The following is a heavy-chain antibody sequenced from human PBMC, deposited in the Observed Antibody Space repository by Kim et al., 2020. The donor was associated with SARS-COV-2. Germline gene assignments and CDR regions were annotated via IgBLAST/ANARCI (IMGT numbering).Heavy chain of an antibody. CDR1: GFTFSSYS. CDR3: ARDPHDYGDYRGAY. Sequence: GGSLRLSCAASGFTFSSYSMNWVRQAPGKGLEWVSSISSSSSYIYYADSVKGRFTISRDNAKNSLYLQMNSLRAEDTAVYYCARDPHDYGDYRGAYWGQGTLVTVSS. CDR2: ISSSSSYI. V-gene: IGHV3-21*01. D-gene: IGHD4-17*01. J-gene: IGHJ4*02.